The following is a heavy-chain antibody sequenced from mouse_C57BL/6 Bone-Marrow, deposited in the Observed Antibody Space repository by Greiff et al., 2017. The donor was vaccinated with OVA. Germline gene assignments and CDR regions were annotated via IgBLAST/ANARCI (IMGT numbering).Heavy chain of an antibody. J-gene: IGHJ2*01. CDR3: ARGRRLRRGYFDY. CDR1: GFNIKNTY. Sequence: EVKLVESVAELVRPGASVKLSCTASGFNIKNTYMHWVKQRPEQGLEWIGGIDPATGSTKYAPKFQGKAIITADTSSNTAYLQLSSLTSEDTAIYYCARGRRLRRGYFDYWGQGTTLTVSS. V-gene: IGHV14-3*01. CDR2: IDPATGST. D-gene: IGHD3-2*02.